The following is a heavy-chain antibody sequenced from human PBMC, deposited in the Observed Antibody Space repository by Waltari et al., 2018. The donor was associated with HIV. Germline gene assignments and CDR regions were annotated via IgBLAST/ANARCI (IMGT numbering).Heavy chain of an antibody. J-gene: IGHJ6*02. Sequence: EVQLLESGGGLVQPGGSLRLSCVGSGFTFRNFVMTWVRQAPGKGLEWVSGLSGSGGSTHYADSVKGRFTISRDNSNNTSYLQMNSLRAEDTAVYYCAIQYNPLNNYYYGMDVWGQGTTVTVSS. CDR1: GFTFRNFV. CDR2: LSGSGGST. D-gene: IGHD1-1*01. V-gene: IGHV3-23*01. CDR3: AIQYNPLNNYYYGMDV.